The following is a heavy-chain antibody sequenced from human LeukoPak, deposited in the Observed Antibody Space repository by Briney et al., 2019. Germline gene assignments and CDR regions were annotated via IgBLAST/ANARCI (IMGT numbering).Heavy chain of an antibody. CDR1: GFIFSSYW. CDR2: MKQDGSEK. V-gene: IGHV3-7*01. Sequence: GGSLRLSCAASGFIFSSYWMSWVRQAPGKGLEWVANMKQDGSEKYYADSVRGRFTISRDNTENSLYLQMNSLRAEDTAIYYCARGPLRGLNYFDYWGQGTLVTVSS. D-gene: IGHD3-10*01. J-gene: IGHJ4*02. CDR3: ARGPLRGLNYFDY.